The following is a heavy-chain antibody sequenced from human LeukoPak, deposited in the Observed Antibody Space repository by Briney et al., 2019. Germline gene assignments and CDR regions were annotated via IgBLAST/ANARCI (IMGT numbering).Heavy chain of an antibody. CDR3: ARGSGYSWFDP. CDR1: GGSMISGDYY. CDR2: INHSGST. D-gene: IGHD5-12*01. Sequence: PSETLSLTCTVSGGSMISGDYYWTWIRQHPGKGLEWIGEINHSGSTNYNPSLKSRVTISVDTSKNQFSLKLSSVTAADTAVYYCARGSGYSWFDPWGQGTLVTVSS. V-gene: IGHV4-34*01. J-gene: IGHJ5*02.